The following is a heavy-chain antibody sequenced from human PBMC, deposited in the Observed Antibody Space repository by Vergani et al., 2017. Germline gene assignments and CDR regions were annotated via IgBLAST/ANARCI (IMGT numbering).Heavy chain of an antibody. V-gene: IGHV5-10-1*03. J-gene: IGHJ6*02. D-gene: IGHD3-10*01. CDR3: ARIRSGLYYYGSGSPGGMDV. CDR2: IDPSDSYT. CDR1: GYSFTSYW. Sequence: EVQLVQSGAEVKKPGESLRISCKGSGYSFTSYWISWVRQMPGKGLQWMGRIDPSDSYTNYSPSFQGHVTISADKSISTAYLQWSSLKASDTAMYYCARIRSGLYYYGSGSPGGMDVWGQGTTVTVSS.